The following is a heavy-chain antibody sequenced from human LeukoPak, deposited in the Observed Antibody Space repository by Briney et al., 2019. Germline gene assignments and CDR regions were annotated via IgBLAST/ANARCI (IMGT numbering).Heavy chain of an antibody. CDR3: ARSGRLGYCSGGSCFRWDY. CDR2: IYPGDSAT. CDR1: GYSFSIYW. Sequence: GESLQISCKGSGYSFSIYWIGWVRPMPGKGLEWMGIIYPGDSATRYSPSFQGQVTISADKSISTAYLQWSSLKASDTAMYYCARSGRLGYCSGGSCFRWDYWGQGTLVTVSS. V-gene: IGHV5-51*01. J-gene: IGHJ4*02. D-gene: IGHD2-15*01.